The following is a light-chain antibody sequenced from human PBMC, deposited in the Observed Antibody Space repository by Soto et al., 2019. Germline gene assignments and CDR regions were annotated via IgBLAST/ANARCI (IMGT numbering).Light chain of an antibody. CDR1: QIGNTNY. J-gene: IGKJ1*01. CDR2: SVF. V-gene: IGKV3-20*01. Sequence: EMVLTQSPGTLSLSPGERATLHCRASQIGNTNYLAWYQQRPGQHPRLLIYSVFTRANGTPDRFRGSGSGTDFTLTISRLAPEDSALYYCQHYGHPRWTFGPGTRVEMK. CDR3: QHYGHPRWT.